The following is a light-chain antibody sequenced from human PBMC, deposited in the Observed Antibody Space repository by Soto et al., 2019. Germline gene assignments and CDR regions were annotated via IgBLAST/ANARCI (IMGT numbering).Light chain of an antibody. Sequence: QSALTQPAPVSESPGQSITISCTGTSSDVGASDFVSWYQQHPGKAPELIIYDISNRPSGVSNRFSGSKSGNTASLTISGLQAEDESDYYCSSYTSSHTLVFGGGTKVTVL. CDR2: DIS. CDR3: SSYTSSHTLV. CDR1: SSDVGASDF. J-gene: IGLJ2*01. V-gene: IGLV2-14*03.